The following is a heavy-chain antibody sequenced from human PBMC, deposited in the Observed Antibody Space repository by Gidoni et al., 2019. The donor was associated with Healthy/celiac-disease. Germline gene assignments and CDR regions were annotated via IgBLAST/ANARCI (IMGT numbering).Heavy chain of an antibody. V-gene: IGHV3-74*01. CDR3: ARGFMYCGGDCLGY. Sequence: EVPLLDSAGGLVQPGGSLRISCAASGFLFSCYRMHWVRHAPGKGLVWVSRINSAGSSTSYADSVKGQFTISSDNAKNTLYLQMNSLRAEDTAVYYCARGFMYCGGDCLGYWGQGTLVTVSS. CDR2: INSAGSST. D-gene: IGHD2-21*02. J-gene: IGHJ4*02. CDR1: GFLFSCYR.